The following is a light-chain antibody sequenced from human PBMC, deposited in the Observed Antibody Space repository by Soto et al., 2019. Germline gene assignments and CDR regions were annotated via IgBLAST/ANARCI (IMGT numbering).Light chain of an antibody. V-gene: IGKV3-15*01. J-gene: IGKJ4*01. CDR3: QQYNNWPPLT. CDR1: QSVSSN. Sequence: EIVMTQSPATLSVSPGERATLSCRARQSVSSNLAWYQQKPGQAPRLLIYGASTRATGIPARFSGSGSGTEFILTISSLKSEDFAVYYCQQYNNWPPLTFGGGTKVEIK. CDR2: GAS.